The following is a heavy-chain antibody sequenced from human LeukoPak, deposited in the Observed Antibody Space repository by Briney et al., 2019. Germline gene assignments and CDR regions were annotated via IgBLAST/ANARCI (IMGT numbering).Heavy chain of an antibody. CDR2: IYYSGST. CDR1: GGSISSGGYY. J-gene: IGHJ4*02. V-gene: IGHV4-31*03. D-gene: IGHD3-10*01. CDR3: ARTRITMVRGGYFDY. Sequence: SGTLSLTCTVSGGSISSGGYYWSWIRQHPGKGLEWIGYIYYSGSTYYNPSLKSRVTISVDTSKNQFSLKLSSVTAADTAVYYCARTRITMVRGGYFDYWGQGTLVTVSS.